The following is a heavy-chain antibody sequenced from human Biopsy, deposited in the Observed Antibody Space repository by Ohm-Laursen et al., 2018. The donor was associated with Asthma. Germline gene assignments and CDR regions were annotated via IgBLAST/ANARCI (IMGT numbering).Heavy chain of an antibody. D-gene: IGHD1-26*01. Sequence: SLRLSCAASGFTFSNFGMHWVRQAPGKGLEWVAVISFDGSNEDYADSVKGRFTISRDNSKNTLFLEMNSLRPEDTAVYYCAKELFPGWELRRGPDSWGQGTLVTVSS. CDR2: ISFDGSNE. V-gene: IGHV3-30*18. CDR3: AKELFPGWELRRGPDS. J-gene: IGHJ4*02. CDR1: GFTFSNFG.